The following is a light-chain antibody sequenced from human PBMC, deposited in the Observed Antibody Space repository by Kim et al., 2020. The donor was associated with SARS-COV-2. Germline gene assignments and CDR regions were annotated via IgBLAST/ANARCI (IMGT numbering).Light chain of an antibody. CDR1: QLGDKY. V-gene: IGLV3-1*01. J-gene: IGLJ2*01. CDR3: QAWDTTVV. Sequence: VSVSPGQTAGITCSGDQLGDKYVCWYQQRPGQSPVLVIYQDKNRPSGIPERFSGSNSGNTATLTISGTQAMDEADYYCQAWDTTVVFGGGTQLTVL. CDR2: QDK.